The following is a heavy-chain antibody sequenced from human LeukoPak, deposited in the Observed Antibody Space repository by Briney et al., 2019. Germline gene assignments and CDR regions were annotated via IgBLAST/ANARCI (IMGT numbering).Heavy chain of an antibody. CDR3: AKTRGSYDFYGMDV. CDR2: ISGGGDRT. V-gene: IGHV3-23*01. CDR1: RFTFSTYA. Sequence: GGSLRLSCAASRFTFSTYAMTWVRQAPGKGLEWVSAISGGGDRTYYADSVKGRFTISRDNSKNTLYLQMNSLRVEDSAVYYCAKTRGSYDFYGMDVWGQGTTVIVSS. J-gene: IGHJ6*02. D-gene: IGHD3-10*01.